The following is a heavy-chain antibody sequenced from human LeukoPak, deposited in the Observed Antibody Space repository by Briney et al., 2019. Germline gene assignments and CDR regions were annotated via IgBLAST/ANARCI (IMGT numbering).Heavy chain of an antibody. J-gene: IGHJ5*02. Sequence: GGSLRLSCAASGFTFSGRWMSWLRQAPGKGLEWVANINQDGTDKYYVDSVKGRFAISRDNAKNSLYLQMNSLRAEDTAVYYCAREIVGTHKSRFDPWGQGTLVTVSS. CDR2: INQDGTDK. D-gene: IGHD1-26*01. CDR3: AREIVGTHKSRFDP. CDR1: GFTFSGRW. V-gene: IGHV3-7*03.